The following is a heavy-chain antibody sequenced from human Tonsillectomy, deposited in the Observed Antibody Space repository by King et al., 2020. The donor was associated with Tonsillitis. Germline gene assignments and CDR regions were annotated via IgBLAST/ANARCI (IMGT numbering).Heavy chain of an antibody. CDR3: ARGVGGADFGELNPVRFDP. V-gene: IGHV7-4-1*02. Sequence: VQLVESGSELKKPGASVKVSCKASGYSFKNYAINWVRQAPGQGLEWMGWIDTNTGNPTYAQGFTGRFVFSLDTSVSTAYLQISSLKPEDTAVYYCARGVGGADFGELNPVRFDPWGQGTLVTVSS. D-gene: IGHD3-10*01. CDR1: GYSFKNYA. J-gene: IGHJ5*02. CDR2: IDTNTGNP.